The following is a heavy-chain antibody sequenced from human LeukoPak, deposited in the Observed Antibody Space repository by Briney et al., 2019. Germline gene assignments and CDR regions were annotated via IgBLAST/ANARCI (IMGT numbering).Heavy chain of an antibody. Sequence: GGSLRLSCAASGFTFSSYWMNWSRQAPGKGLEWVGNIKRDASEINYVDSVRGRFTISRDNAKNSLHLQMNSLRAEDTAVYYCATDRDNSDWQKRFDSWGQGTLVTVSS. CDR2: IKRDASEI. J-gene: IGHJ4*02. CDR3: ATDRDNSDWQKRFDS. D-gene: IGHD2-21*02. CDR1: GFTFSSYW. V-gene: IGHV3-7*01.